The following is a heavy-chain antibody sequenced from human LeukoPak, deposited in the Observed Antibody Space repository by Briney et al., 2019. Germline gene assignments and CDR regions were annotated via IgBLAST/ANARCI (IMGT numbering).Heavy chain of an antibody. J-gene: IGHJ4*02. Sequence: GGSLRLSCAASGFTFRSFYMSWVRQAPGKGLEWVAKVNEDGRQIYYADSVKGRFTISRDNSKNTLYLQMNSLRAEDTAVYYCAGKSGSYYPFDYWGQGTLVTVSS. CDR2: VNEDGRQI. CDR1: GFTFRSFY. D-gene: IGHD1-26*01. CDR3: AGKSGSYYPFDY. V-gene: IGHV3-7*01.